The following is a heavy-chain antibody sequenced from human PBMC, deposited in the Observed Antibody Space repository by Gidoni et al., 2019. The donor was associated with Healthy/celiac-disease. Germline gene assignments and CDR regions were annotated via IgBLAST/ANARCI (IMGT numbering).Heavy chain of an antibody. CDR1: GFTFSSYA. Sequence: EVQLLESGGGLVQPGGSLRLSCAASGFTFSSYAMSWVRQAPGKGLEWVSAISGSGGSTYYADSVKGRFTISRDNSKNTLYLQMNSLRAEDTAVYYCAKLGPHYDYVWGSYDYWGQGTLVTVSS. D-gene: IGHD3-16*01. CDR3: AKLGPHYDYVWGSYDY. J-gene: IGHJ4*02. CDR2: ISGSGGST. V-gene: IGHV3-23*01.